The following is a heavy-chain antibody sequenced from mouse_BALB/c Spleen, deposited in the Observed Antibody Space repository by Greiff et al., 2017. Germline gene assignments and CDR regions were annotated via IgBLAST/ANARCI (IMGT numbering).Heavy chain of an antibody. CDR1: GFTFSSYW. V-gene: IGHV6-3*01. J-gene: IGHJ3*01. Sequence: DVKLVESGGGLVQPGGSMKLSCVASGFTFSSYWMSWVRQSPEKGLEWVAEIRLKSDNYATHYAESVKGKFTISRDDSKSRLYLQMNSLRAEDTGIYYCTGGKSTMITTWFAYWGQGTLVTVSA. CDR3: TGGKSTMITTWFAY. CDR2: IRLKSDNYAT. D-gene: IGHD2-4*01.